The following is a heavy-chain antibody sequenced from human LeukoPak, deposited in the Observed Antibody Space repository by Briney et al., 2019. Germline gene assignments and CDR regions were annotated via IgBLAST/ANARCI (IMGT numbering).Heavy chain of an antibody. D-gene: IGHD1-26*01. J-gene: IGHJ4*02. CDR2: INPNSDGT. Sequence: ASVKVSCKASGYTFTGYYIHWVRQAPGQGLEWMGWINPNSDGTDYAQKFQGRVTMTSDASINTAYMELSRLTSDDTAMYYCARGETWWEQRRYFHFWGQGTLATVSS. V-gene: IGHV1-2*02. CDR1: GYTFTGYY. CDR3: ARGETWWEQRRYFHF.